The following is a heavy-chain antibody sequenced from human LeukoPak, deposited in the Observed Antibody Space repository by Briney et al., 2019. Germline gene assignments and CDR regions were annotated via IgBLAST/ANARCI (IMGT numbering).Heavy chain of an antibody. D-gene: IGHD3-9*01. V-gene: IGHV1-69*04. J-gene: IGHJ4*02. CDR3: GRGGGVDILTGFQY. Sequence: GASVKASCKASGGTFTNYAINWVRQAPGQGLGWMGRIIPILDVTNYAQTFQGRGTITADHSTSTAYMELSSLRSEDTAVYFCGRGGGVDILTGFQYWGQGTLVTVSA. CDR1: GGTFTNYA. CDR2: IIPILDVT.